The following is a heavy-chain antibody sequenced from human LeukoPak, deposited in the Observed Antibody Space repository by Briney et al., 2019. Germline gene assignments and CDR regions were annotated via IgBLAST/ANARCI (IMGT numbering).Heavy chain of an antibody. Sequence: ASVKVSCKSSGGTFSSYAISWVRQAPGQGLEWMGGIIPIFGTANYAQKFQGRVTITTDESTSTAYMELSSLRSEDTAVYYCARVRASQRAWFDPWGQGTLVTVSS. CDR1: GGTFSSYA. J-gene: IGHJ5*02. CDR2: IIPIFGTA. V-gene: IGHV1-69*05. CDR3: ARVRASQRAWFDP.